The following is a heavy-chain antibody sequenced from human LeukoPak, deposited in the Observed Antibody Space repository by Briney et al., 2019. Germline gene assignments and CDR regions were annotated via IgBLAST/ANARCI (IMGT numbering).Heavy chain of an antibody. CDR3: AKWGDYDVLTGYYVSDY. D-gene: IGHD3-9*01. J-gene: IGHJ4*02. CDR2: ISGSGGKT. CDR1: GFTFSNYA. V-gene: IGHV3-23*01. Sequence: GGSLRLSCAASGFTFSNYAMSWVRPAPGKGLEGVGAISGSGGKTYYAGSVKGRFTISRDNSKNTVFLKMNSLRAEDTAVYYCAKWGDYDVLTGYYVSDYWGQGTLVTVSS.